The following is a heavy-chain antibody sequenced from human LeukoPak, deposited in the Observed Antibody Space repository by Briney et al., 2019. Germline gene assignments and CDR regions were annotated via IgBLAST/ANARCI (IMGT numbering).Heavy chain of an antibody. CDR3: ARDRLIAAAGTKWFDP. V-gene: IGHV4-38-2*02. D-gene: IGHD6-13*01. CDR2: IYHSGST. Sequence: NPSETLSLTCTVSGYPISSGYYWGWIRQPPGKGLEWVGSIYHSGSTYYNPSLKSRVTISVDTSKNQFSLKLSSVTAADTAVYYCARDRLIAAAGTKWFDPWGQGTLVTVSS. J-gene: IGHJ5*02. CDR1: GYPISSGYY.